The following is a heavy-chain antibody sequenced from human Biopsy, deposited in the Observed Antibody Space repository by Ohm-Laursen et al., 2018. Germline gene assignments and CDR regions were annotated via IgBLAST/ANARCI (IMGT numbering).Heavy chain of an antibody. Sequence: SETLSLTCTVSGDSVSSGSFYWTWIRQPPGQGLEYIGYIYDRGSTANYNPSLESRVTMSVDMPKNQFSLKLSSVTAADTAIYYCARGMRGSGWPYFGSWGQGTLVTVSS. J-gene: IGHJ4*02. CDR1: GDSVSSGSFY. V-gene: IGHV4-61*01. CDR2: IYDRGSTA. CDR3: ARGMRGSGWPYFGS. D-gene: IGHD6-19*01.